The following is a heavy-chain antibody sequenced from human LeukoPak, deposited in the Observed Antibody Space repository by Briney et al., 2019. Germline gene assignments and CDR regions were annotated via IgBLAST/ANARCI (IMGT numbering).Heavy chain of an antibody. CDR1: GYTFTSYG. Sequence: GASVKVSCTASGYTFTSYGISWVRQAPGQGLEWMGWISAYNGNTNYAQKLQGRVTMTTDTSTSKAYMELRSLRSDATAVYHCARGDSTNDYWGQGTLVTVSS. V-gene: IGHV1-18*01. CDR3: ARGDSTNDY. J-gene: IGHJ4*02. CDR2: ISAYNGNT. D-gene: IGHD2-2*01.